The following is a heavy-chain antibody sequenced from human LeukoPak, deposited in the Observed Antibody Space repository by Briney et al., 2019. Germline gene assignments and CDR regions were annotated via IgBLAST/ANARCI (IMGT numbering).Heavy chain of an antibody. CDR1: GFTFRNYG. D-gene: IGHD3-10*01. Sequence: GGSLRLSCAASGFTFRNYGMHWVRQAPGKGLEWVAFISSDGTNKDYADSVKGRFSISRDNSKNTLYLQMNRLRADDTAVYYCARDRSQEFDPWGQGTLVTVSS. CDR3: ARDRSQEFDP. J-gene: IGHJ5*02. CDR2: ISSDGTNK. V-gene: IGHV3-30*04.